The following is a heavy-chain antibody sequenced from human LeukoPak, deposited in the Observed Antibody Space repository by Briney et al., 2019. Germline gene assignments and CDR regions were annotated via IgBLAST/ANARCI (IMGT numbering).Heavy chain of an antibody. J-gene: IGHJ4*02. CDR2: IIPNSGGT. CDR3: ARVSRPRDSTSSAAHQPFDY. D-gene: IGHD2-2*01. Sequence: VASVKVSCKSSGYTFTDNLIHWVRQAPGQGPEWMGWIIPNSGGTKYAQKFQGRVTLTRDMSINTAYMELSGLRHDDTAVYYCARVSRPRDSTSSAAHQPFDYWGQGTLVIVSS. CDR1: GYTFTDNL. V-gene: IGHV1-2*02.